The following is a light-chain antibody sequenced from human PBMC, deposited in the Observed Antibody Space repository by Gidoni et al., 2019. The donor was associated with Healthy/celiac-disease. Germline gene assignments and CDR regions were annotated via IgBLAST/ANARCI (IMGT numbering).Light chain of an antibody. CDR3: QQYNNWPPFT. V-gene: IGKV3-15*01. Sequence: EVVMTQSPATLSVSTGERATLSCRASQSVSSNLAWYQQTPGQAPSLLIYGASTRATGIPARFSGSGSGTEFTLTISSLQSADFAVYYCQQYNNWPPFTFXQXTKLEIK. CDR2: GAS. J-gene: IGKJ2*01. CDR1: QSVSSN.